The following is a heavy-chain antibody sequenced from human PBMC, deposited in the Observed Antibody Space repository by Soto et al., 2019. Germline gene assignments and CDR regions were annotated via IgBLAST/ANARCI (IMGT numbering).Heavy chain of an antibody. CDR2: INWSGSST. Sequence: EVQLVESGGGVVRPGGSLRLSCAGSGFTFEDHGMTWVRQVPGKGLEWVAEINWSGSSTSYADSVKGRFTISRDNAKNSLYLQMNSLRAEDTALYFCARDGGVAVAVDASDIWGQGTMVTVSS. CDR1: GFTFEDHG. V-gene: IGHV3-20*04. D-gene: IGHD6-19*01. CDR3: ARDGGVAVAVDASDI. J-gene: IGHJ3*02.